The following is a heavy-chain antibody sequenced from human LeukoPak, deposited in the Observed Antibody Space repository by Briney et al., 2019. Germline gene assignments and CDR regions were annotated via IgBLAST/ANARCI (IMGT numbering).Heavy chain of an antibody. Sequence: SETLSLTCTVSGGSLSSRYWSWIRQPPGKGLEWIGYIYYSGSTNYNPSLKSRVTISVDTSKSQFSLKLSSVTAADTAVYYCAREDYYYYYMDVWGKGTTVTVSS. CDR2: IYYSGST. V-gene: IGHV4-59*11. CDR3: AREDYYYYYMDV. CDR1: GGSLSSRY. J-gene: IGHJ6*03.